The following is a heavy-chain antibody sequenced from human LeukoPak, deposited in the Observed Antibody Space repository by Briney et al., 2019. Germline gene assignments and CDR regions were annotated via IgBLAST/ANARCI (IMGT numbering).Heavy chain of an antibody. D-gene: IGHD4-17*01. CDR1: GFTFSSYG. Sequence: GGFLRLSCAASGFTFSSYGMHWVRQAPGKGLEWVAVISYDGSNKYYADSVKGRFTISRDNSKNTLYLQMNSLRAEDTAVYYCAKDGDSTVTTPSAFDIWGQGTMVTVSS. CDR3: AKDGDSTVTTPSAFDI. J-gene: IGHJ3*02. CDR2: ISYDGSNK. V-gene: IGHV3-30*18.